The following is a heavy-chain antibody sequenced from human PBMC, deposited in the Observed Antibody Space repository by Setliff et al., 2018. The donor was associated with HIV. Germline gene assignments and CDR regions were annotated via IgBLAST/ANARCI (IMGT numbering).Heavy chain of an antibody. Sequence: ASVKVSCKASGYTFTTHYIHWVRQAPGQGLQWMGWINTESGDTNFAQKFEGRVALTRDTSISTAYMDLRRLRSDDTAVYYCARGMDDSRSSVWYYWGQGTLVTVSS. V-gene: IGHV1-2*02. D-gene: IGHD6-6*01. CDR2: INTESGDT. J-gene: IGHJ4*02. CDR1: GYTFTTHY. CDR3: ARGMDDSRSSVWYY.